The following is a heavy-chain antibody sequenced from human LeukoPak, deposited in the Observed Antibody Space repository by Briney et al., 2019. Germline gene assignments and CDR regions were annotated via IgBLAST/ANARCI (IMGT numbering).Heavy chain of an antibody. CDR2: IKQDGSDK. V-gene: IGHV3-7*01. Sequence: GGSLRLSCAASGFSFSGYWITWVRQAPGKGLEWVANIKQDGSDKNYVDSVKGRFTISRDNAKNSLYLQMNNLRAEDTAVYYCARSSAIAYYYMDVWGKGTTVTVSS. CDR3: ARSSAIAYYYMDV. J-gene: IGHJ6*03. D-gene: IGHD2-2*01. CDR1: GFSFSGYW.